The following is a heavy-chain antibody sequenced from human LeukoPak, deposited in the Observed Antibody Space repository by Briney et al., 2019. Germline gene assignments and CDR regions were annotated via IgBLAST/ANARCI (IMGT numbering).Heavy chain of an antibody. V-gene: IGHV3-9*01. D-gene: IGHD1-26*01. CDR1: GFTFDDYA. J-gene: IGHJ4*02. CDR3: AKDWQAVGATTVFDY. Sequence: GGSLRLSCAASGFTFDDYAMHWVRQAPGKGPEWVSGISWNSGSIGYADSVKGRFTISRDNAKNSLYLQMNSLRAEDTALYYCAKDWQAVGATTVFDYWGQGTLVTVSS. CDR2: ISWNSGSI.